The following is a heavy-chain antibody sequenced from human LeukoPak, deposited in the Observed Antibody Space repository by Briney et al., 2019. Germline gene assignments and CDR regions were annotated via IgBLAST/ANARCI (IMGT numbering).Heavy chain of an antibody. J-gene: IGHJ4*02. CDR1: GFTFSFYG. CDR2: IQYDGSYK. V-gene: IGHV3-30*02. D-gene: IGHD2-2*02. Sequence: GGSLRLSCATSGFTFSFYGMHWVRQAPGKGLEWAAFIQYDGSYKFYADSVQGRFSISRDNSKSTLFLQMNSLRPDDTALYYCAKTSDQLLYSKFDFWGQGTLVTVSS. CDR3: AKTSDQLLYSKFDF.